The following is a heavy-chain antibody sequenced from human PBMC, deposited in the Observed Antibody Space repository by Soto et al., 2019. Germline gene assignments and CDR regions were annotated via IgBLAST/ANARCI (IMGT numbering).Heavy chain of an antibody. D-gene: IGHD3-3*01. J-gene: IGHJ5*02. Sequence: QVQLVQSGAEVKKPGASVKVSCKVSGYTLTELSMHWVRQAPGKGLEWMGGFDPEDGETIYAQKFQGRVTMTEDTATDTAYMELSSLRSEDTAVYYCATRRITIFGVVRRGWFDPWGQGTLVTVSS. CDR3: ATRRITIFGVVRRGWFDP. V-gene: IGHV1-24*01. CDR1: GYTLTELS. CDR2: FDPEDGET.